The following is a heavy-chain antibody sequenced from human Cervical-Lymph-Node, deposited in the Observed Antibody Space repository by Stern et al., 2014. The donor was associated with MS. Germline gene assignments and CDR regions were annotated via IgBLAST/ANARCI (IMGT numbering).Heavy chain of an antibody. CDR3: AREVAGHRLGMMDV. V-gene: IGHV1-46*01. Sequence: VQLVESGAEVKTPGASVKISCKAAGYTFTSYYMNWVRQAPGQGLEWMGIINPSGGSTSYAHKFQGRVTMTRDTSTSTVYMELSSLRSEDTAVYYCAREVAGHRLGMMDVWGQGTSVTVSS. J-gene: IGHJ6*02. CDR2: INPSGGST. CDR1: GYTFTSYY. D-gene: IGHD6-19*01.